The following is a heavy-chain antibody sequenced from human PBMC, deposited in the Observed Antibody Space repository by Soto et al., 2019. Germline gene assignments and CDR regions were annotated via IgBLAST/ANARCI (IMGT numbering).Heavy chain of an antibody. CDR3: ARRPRPRCEWPHLAGRWFDL. V-gene: IGHV4-34*01. J-gene: IGHJ5*02. CDR2: INHSGST. D-gene: IGHD2-15*01. Sequence: SETLSLTCAVYGGSFSGYYWSWIRQPPGKGLEWIGEINHSGSTNYNPSLKSRCTISVDTSKNQFSLSLSSVPDEDTAVYYCARRPRPRCEWPHLAGRWFDLWGRGT. CDR1: GGSFSGYY.